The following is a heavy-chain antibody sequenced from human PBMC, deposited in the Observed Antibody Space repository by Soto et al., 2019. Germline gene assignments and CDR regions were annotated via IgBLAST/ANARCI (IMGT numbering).Heavy chain of an antibody. J-gene: IGHJ4*02. Sequence: QVQLVESGGGVVQPGRSLRLSCAASGFTFSSYAMHWVRQAPGKGLEWVAIISYDGSNKYYADSVKGRFTISRDNSKNTLYLQMNSLRAEDTAVYYCARGARGAVAGTIDYCGQGTLVTVSS. D-gene: IGHD6-19*01. CDR3: ARGARGAVAGTIDY. CDR1: GFTFSSYA. CDR2: ISYDGSNK. V-gene: IGHV3-30-3*01.